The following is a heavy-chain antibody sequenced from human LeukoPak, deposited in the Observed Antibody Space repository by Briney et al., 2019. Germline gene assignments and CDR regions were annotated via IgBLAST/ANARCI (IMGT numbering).Heavy chain of an antibody. CDR2: IDHIGVT. D-gene: IGHD6-6*01. J-gene: IGHJ5*02. CDR3: ATTSQLGSYNWFDP. Sequence: SETLSLTCAVYGASLSDYYWSWIRQPPGKGLEWIGEIDHIGVTKYNPSLKGRVTISRDTSKNQFSLDLTSVTAADTAVYYCATTSQLGSYNWFDPCGQGTLVTVSS. V-gene: IGHV4-34*01. CDR1: GASLSDYY.